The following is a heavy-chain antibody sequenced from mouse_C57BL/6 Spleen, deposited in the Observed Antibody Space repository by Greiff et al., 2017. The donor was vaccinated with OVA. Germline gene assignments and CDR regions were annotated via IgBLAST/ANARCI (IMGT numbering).Heavy chain of an antibody. J-gene: IGHJ4*01. V-gene: IGHV1-82*01. CDR2: IYPGDGAT. CDR3: ARGSGGAMDY. CDR1: GYAFSSSW. Sequence: QVQLQQSGPELVKPGASVKISCKASGYAFSSSWMNWVKQRPGKGLEWIGRIYPGDGATNYNGKFKGKATLTADKSSSTAYMQLSSLTSEDSAVYFCARGSGGAMDYWGQGTSVTVSS. D-gene: IGHD4-1*01.